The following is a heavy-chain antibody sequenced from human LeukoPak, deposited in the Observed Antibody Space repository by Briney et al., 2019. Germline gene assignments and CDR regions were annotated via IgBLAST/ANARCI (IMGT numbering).Heavy chain of an antibody. J-gene: IGHJ4*02. D-gene: IGHD6-19*01. CDR1: GYTFTSYY. V-gene: IGHV1-46*01. CDR2: INPSGGST. CDR3: ARTGLYSSGWYINLDFDY. Sequence: ASVKVSCKASGYTFTSYYMHWVRQAPGQGLEWMGIINPSGGSTSYAQKFQGRVTMTRDTSTSTVYMELSGLRSEDTAVYYCARTGLYSSGWYINLDFDYWGQGTLVTVSS.